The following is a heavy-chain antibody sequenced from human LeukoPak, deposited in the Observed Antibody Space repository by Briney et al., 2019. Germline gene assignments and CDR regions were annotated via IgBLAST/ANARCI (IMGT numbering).Heavy chain of an antibody. J-gene: IGHJ6*04. CDR1: GFTFSSYG. Sequence: GGSLRFSCAASGFTFSSYGMHWVRQAPGKGLEWVAVISYDGSNKYYADSVKGRFTISRDNSKNTLYLQMNSLRAEDTAVYYCAKEQYYDILTGHDYYYGMDVWGKGTTVTVSS. D-gene: IGHD3-9*01. V-gene: IGHV3-30*18. CDR3: AKEQYYDILTGHDYYYGMDV. CDR2: ISYDGSNK.